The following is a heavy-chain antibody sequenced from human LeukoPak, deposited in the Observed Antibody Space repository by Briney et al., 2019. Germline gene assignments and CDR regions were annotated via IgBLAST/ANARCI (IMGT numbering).Heavy chain of an antibody. CDR3: ARITVHYSTWWFDS. V-gene: IGHV4-38-2*01. CDR2: ITRDGTT. Sequence: PSETLSLTCAVSRVSIDNNHHLDWIRQFPGKGLGWIGTITRDGTTYYNPSLRSRLTKSLDTSNSAVSLRLSAATAADTAPYYCARITVHYSTWWFDSWGQGGLVSVCS. CDR1: RVSIDNNHH. J-gene: IGHJ5*01. D-gene: IGHD2/OR15-2a*01.